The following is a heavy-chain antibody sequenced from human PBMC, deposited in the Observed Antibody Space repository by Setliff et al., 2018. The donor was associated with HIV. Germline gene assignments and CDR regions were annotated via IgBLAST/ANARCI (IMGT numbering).Heavy chain of an antibody. Sequence: SETLSLTCTVSGGSISSYYWSWIRQPAGKGLEWIGRIYTSGSTTYTPSLMSGVTITANTSKNQISLKLSAMPAADTAVDYCARGLSFYDPGGFDYWGQGTLVTVSS. CDR3: ARGLSFYDPGGFDY. CDR2: IYTSGST. J-gene: IGHJ4*02. CDR1: GGSISSYY. V-gene: IGHV4-4*07. D-gene: IGHD3-22*01.